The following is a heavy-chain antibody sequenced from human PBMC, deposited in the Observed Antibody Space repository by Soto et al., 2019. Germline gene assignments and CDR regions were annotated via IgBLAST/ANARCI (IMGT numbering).Heavy chain of an antibody. V-gene: IGHV3-48*02. J-gene: IGHJ6*02. D-gene: IGHD3-16*02. CDR3: ARAKYREKSRSYYYGMDV. CDR1: GFTFSSYS. Sequence: PGGSLRLSCAASGFTFSSYSMNWVRQAPGKGLEWVSYISSTTNTIYYADSVKGRFTISRDNAKNSLYLQMNSLTDEDTAVYYSARAKYREKSRSYYYGMDVWGQGTTVTVSS. CDR2: ISSTTNTI.